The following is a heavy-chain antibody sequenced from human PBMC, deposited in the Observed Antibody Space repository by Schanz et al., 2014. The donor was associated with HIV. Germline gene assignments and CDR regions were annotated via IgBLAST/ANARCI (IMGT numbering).Heavy chain of an antibody. CDR1: GFTISSNY. D-gene: IGHD2-21*01. J-gene: IGHJ4*02. V-gene: IGHV3-66*01. CDR3: AAGLIRYFFDY. CDR2: VYIGDST. Sequence: EVQLWESGGGLVQPGRSLRLSCAVSGFTISSNYMSWVRQAPGKGLEWVSVVYIGDSTFYANSVKGRFTISRDDSKNTLYLQMNSLRAEDTAMYYCAAGLIRYFFDYWGQGTLVTVSS.